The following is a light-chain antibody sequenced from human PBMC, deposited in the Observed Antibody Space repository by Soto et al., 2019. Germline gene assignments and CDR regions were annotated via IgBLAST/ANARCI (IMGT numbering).Light chain of an antibody. CDR2: AAS. CDR3: QKYNSAPRT. CDR1: QGISNY. Sequence: DIQMTQSPSSLSASVGDRVTITCRASQGISNYLAWYQQKPRKVPKLVIYAASTLQSGVPSRFSASGSGTDFTLTISSLQPEDVATYYCQKYNSAPRTFGQATKVEIK. V-gene: IGKV1-27*01. J-gene: IGKJ1*01.